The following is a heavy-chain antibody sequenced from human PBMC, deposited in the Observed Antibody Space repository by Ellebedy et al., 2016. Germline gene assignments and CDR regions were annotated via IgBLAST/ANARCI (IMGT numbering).Heavy chain of an antibody. CDR3: AKVIERIAAAGTGNFDY. V-gene: IGHV3-9*01. CDR1: GFTFDDYA. Sequence: GGSLRLXXAASGFTFDDYAMHWVRQAPGKGLEWVSGISWNSGSIGYADSVKGRFTIPRDNAKNSLYLQMNSLRAEDTALYYCAKVIERIAAAGTGNFDYWGQGTLVTVSS. D-gene: IGHD6-13*01. J-gene: IGHJ4*02. CDR2: ISWNSGSI.